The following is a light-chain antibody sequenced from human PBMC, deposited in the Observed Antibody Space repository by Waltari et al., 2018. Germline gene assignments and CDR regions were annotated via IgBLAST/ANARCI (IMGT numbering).Light chain of an antibody. Sequence: QSALTQPAPVSGSPGQSITISCTGTSRDVGRYNLVSWYQQPPGKAPKLMIYEGSKRPSGVSNRFSGSKSGNTASLTISEDEADYYCCSYAGSSTDVVFGGGTKLTVL. CDR2: EGS. CDR3: CSYAGSSTDVV. V-gene: IGLV2-23*01. CDR1: SRDVGRYNL. J-gene: IGLJ2*01.